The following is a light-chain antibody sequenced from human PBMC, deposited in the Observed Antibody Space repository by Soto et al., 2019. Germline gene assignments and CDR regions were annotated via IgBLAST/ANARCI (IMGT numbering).Light chain of an antibody. CDR3: LQTFTTPFT. Sequence: DIQMTQSPSSLSLSVGDRVTITCRASQSITNYLHWYQQIPGKAPKLLIYATSSLQSGVPSRFSVSGSGTDFTLTISSLQPEDFATYYCLQTFTTPFTFGPGTKVDIK. CDR2: ATS. V-gene: IGKV1-39*01. CDR1: QSITNY. J-gene: IGKJ3*01.